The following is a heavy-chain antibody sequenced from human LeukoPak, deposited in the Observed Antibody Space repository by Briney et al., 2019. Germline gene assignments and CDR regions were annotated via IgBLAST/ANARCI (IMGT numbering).Heavy chain of an antibody. J-gene: IGHJ6*02. D-gene: IGHD2-2*01. V-gene: IGHV1-24*01. CDR3: ATVGPAAPFPRGRNYYYYGMDV. CDR2: FDPEDGET. CDR1: GYTLTELS. Sequence: GASVKVSCKVSGYTLTELSMHWVRQATGKGLEWMGGFDPEDGETIYAQKFQGRVTMTEDTSTDTAYMELSSLRSEDTAVYYCATVGPAAPFPRGRNYYYYGMDVWGQGTTVTVSS.